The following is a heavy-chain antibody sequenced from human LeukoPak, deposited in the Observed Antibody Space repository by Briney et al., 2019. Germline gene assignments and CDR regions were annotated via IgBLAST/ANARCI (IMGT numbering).Heavy chain of an antibody. V-gene: IGHV3-23*01. D-gene: IGHD3-22*01. Sequence: GGSLRLSCAASGFTFSSYAMSWVRQAPGKGLEWVSAISGSGGSTYYAESVKGRFTISRDNSKNTLYLQMNSLRAEDTAVYYCAKNWGDYYDSSAFDYWGQGTLVTVSS. CDR3: AKNWGDYYDSSAFDY. J-gene: IGHJ4*02. CDR2: ISGSGGST. CDR1: GFTFSSYA.